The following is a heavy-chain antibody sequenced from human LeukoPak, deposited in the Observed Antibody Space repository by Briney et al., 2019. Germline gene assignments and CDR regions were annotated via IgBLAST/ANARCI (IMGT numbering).Heavy chain of an antibody. CDR1: GFTFSSSL. CDR3: ASGRVTAVY. J-gene: IGHJ4*02. Sequence: GGSLRLSCAAPGFTFSSSLMTWVRQAPGKGLEWVASVNQDGGEKNYVDSVKGRFTISRDNTKNSLYLQMNSLRTEDTAVYYCASGRVTAVYWGQGTLVTVSS. V-gene: IGHV3-7*03. D-gene: IGHD2-21*02. CDR2: VNQDGGEK.